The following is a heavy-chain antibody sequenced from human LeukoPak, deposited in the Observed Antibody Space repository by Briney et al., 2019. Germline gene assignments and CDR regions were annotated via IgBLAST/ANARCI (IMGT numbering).Heavy chain of an antibody. V-gene: IGHV1-2*02. CDR1: GYTXXXYY. J-gene: IGHJ4*02. CDR2: INPNSGGT. D-gene: IGHD4-17*01. Sequence: TXSCXXXGYTXXXYYMHWVRQAPGQGLEWMGWINPNSGGTNYAQKFQGRVTMTRDTSISTAYMELSRLRSDDTAVYYCARGGRLRSPDYWGQGTLVTVSS. CDR3: ARGGRLRSPDY.